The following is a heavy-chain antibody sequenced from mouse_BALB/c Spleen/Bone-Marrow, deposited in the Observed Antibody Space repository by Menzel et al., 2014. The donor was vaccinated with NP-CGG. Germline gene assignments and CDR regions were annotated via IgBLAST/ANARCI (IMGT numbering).Heavy chain of an antibody. CDR2: TDPYNGAT. V-gene: IGHV1S135*01. CDR3: TRREPSYWYFDV. Sequence: VQLQQPGPELVKPGASVKVSCKASGYAFTSYNMYWVKQSHGKSLEWIGYTDPYNGATSYNQKFKGKATLTVDKSSSTAYMHLNSLTSEDSAVHSCTRREPSYWYFDVWGAGTTVTVSA. J-gene: IGHJ1*01. CDR1: GYAFTSYN.